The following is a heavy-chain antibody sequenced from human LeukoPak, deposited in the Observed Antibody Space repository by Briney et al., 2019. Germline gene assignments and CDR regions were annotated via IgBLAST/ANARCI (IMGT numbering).Heavy chain of an antibody. CDR3: AADGGGYCSSTSCYLR. D-gene: IGHD2-2*01. V-gene: IGHV1-24*01. J-gene: IGHJ4*02. CDR1: GYTLTELS. CDR2: FDPEDGET. Sequence: ASVKVSCKVSGYTLTELSMHWVRQAPGKGLEGMGGFDPEDGETIYAQKFQGRVTMTEDTSTDTAYMELSSLRSEDTAVYYCAADGGGYCSSTSCYLRWGQGTLVTVSS.